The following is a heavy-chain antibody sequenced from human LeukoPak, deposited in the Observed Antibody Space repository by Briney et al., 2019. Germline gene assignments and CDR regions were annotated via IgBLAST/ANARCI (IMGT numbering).Heavy chain of an antibody. CDR2: ISSSSSYI. J-gene: IGHJ4*02. Sequence: PGGSLRLSCAASGFTFSSYAMSWVRQAPGKGLEWVSSISSSSSYIYYADSVKGRFTISRDNSKSTLYLQMTSLRADDTAVYYCARDRSYYDSGSHQGFDDWGQGTLVTVSS. V-gene: IGHV3-21*01. CDR1: GFTFSSYA. CDR3: ARDRSYYDSGSHQGFDD. D-gene: IGHD3-10*01.